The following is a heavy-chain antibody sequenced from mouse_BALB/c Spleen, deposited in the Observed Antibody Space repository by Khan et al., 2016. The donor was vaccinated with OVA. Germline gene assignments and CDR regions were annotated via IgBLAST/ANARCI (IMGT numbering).Heavy chain of an antibody. D-gene: IGHD2-14*01. V-gene: IGHV1-4*01. CDR3: VRDGAYHRNDGWLAY. Sequence: QVQLKESGAELARPGASVKMSCKASGYTFTSYTIHWIKLRPGQGLEWIGYINPSNGYTNYNQKFKDKATLTADKSSTTAYLELSSLTSDDSALYNGVRDGAYHRNDGWLAYWGQGTLVTVSA. CDR1: GYTFTSYT. J-gene: IGHJ3*01. CDR2: INPSNGYT.